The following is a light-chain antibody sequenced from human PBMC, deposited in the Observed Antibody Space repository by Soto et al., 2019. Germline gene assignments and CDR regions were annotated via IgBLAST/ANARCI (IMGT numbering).Light chain of an antibody. CDR3: QSYDSSLSGVV. Sequence: QPVLTQPPSVSGAPGQRVTISCTGSSSNIGAGHDVHWYQQLPGTAPKVLIYGNNNRPSGVPDRFSGSKSGTSASLAITGLQAEDEANYYCQSYDSSLSGVVFGGGTKVTVL. CDR1: SSNIGAGHD. CDR2: GNN. V-gene: IGLV1-40*01. J-gene: IGLJ2*01.